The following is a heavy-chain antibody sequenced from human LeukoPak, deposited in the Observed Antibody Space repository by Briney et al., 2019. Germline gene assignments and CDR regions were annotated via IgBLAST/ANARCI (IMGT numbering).Heavy chain of an antibody. CDR2: IYYSGST. D-gene: IGHD1-26*01. CDR3: ARLIVGATDFDY. Sequence: SETLSLTCTVSGGSISSYYWSWNRQPPGKGLEWIGYIYYSGSTNYNPSLKSRVTISVDTSKNQFSLKLSSVTAADTAVYYCARLIVGATDFDYWGQGTLVTVSS. CDR1: GGSISSYY. V-gene: IGHV4-59*12. J-gene: IGHJ4*02.